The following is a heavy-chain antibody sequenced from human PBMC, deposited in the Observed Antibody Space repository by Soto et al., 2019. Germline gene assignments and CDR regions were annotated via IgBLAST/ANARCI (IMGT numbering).Heavy chain of an antibody. Sequence: QVQLVQSGAEVKKPGASVKVSCKASGYTFTSYGISWVRQAPGQGLEWMGWISAYNGNTNYAQKLQGRVTMTTDTXXSTAYMEXXSLRSXXTAVYYCARDAGVSGELYYWGQGTLVTVSS. J-gene: IGHJ4*02. V-gene: IGHV1-18*01. CDR1: GYTFTSYG. CDR3: ARDAGVSGELYY. CDR2: ISAYNGNT. D-gene: IGHD3-16*01.